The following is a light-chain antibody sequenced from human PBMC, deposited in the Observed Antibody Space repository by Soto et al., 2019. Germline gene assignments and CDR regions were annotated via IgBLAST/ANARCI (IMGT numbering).Light chain of an antibody. CDR3: QQYSRYST. CDR2: EVS. Sequence: DIQMTQSPSNLSASVGDRVTITCRASQSVSRRLAWYQQKLGKGNNILINEVSTSESVLPSRFIGIRSGTEITLTISCLQPDVYATYYFQQYSRYSTFGQGTKVDMK. CDR1: QSVSRR. V-gene: IGKV1-5*01. J-gene: IGKJ1*01.